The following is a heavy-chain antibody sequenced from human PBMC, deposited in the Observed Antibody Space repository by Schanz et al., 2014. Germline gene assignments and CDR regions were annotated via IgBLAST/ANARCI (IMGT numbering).Heavy chain of an antibody. D-gene: IGHD4-17*01. V-gene: IGHV1-18*01. J-gene: IGHJ5*02. CDR1: GYTFSDYG. Sequence: QVQLVQSGDEVKKPGASVKVSCKTSGYTFSDYGITWVRQAPGQGLEWVGWINVGNGNMKYSQKFQGRVTITRDTSASTAYMELTSLNSDDTAVYYCATLDYADSVSWGQGTLVTVSS. CDR2: INVGNGNM. CDR3: ATLDYADSVS.